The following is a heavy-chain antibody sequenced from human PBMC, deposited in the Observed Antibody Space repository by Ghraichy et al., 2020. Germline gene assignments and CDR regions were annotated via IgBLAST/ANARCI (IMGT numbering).Heavy chain of an antibody. Sequence: ASVKVSCKAAGYPFTTSVISWLRQAPRQGLEWMGWISAYNGNTNYAQKLQHRVTITTDTSTRTAYMELRSLRSDDTAVYYCARDWVVTGEGSDAFDIWGQGTMVTVS. D-gene: IGHD7-27*01. V-gene: IGHV1-18*01. CDR2: ISAYNGNT. J-gene: IGHJ3*02. CDR1: GYPFTTSV. CDR3: ARDWVVTGEGSDAFDI.